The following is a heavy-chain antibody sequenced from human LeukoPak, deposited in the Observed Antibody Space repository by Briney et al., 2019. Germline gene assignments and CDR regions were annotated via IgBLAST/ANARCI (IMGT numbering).Heavy chain of an antibody. J-gene: IGHJ5*02. CDR2: ISSSGSYI. V-gene: IGHV3-21*01. Sequence: PGGSLRLSCAASGFTFSSYSMNWVRQAPGKGLEWVSSISSSGSYIYYADSVKGRFTISRDNAKNSLYLQMNSLRAEDTAVYYCARDIGYCGGGGCRYWFDPWGQGTLVTVSS. CDR3: ARDIGYCGGGGCRYWFDP. D-gene: IGHD2-15*01. CDR1: GFTFSSYS.